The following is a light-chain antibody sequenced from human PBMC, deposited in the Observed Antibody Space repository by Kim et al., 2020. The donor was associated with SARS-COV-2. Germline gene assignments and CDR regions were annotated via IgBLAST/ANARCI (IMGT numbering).Light chain of an antibody. CDR1: QSVSNN. V-gene: IGKV3-15*01. CDR3: QQYDDWPPFT. Sequence: SPGERATLSCSASQSVSNNLAWYQQKPGQAPRLLIYGASTRATGIPVRFSGTGSGTEFTLTINSLQSEDFAVYYCQQYDDWPPFTFGPGTKVDIK. CDR2: GAS. J-gene: IGKJ3*01.